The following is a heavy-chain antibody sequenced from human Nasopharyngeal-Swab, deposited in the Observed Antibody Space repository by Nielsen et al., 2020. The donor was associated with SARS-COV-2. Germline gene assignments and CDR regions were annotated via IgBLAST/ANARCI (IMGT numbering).Heavy chain of an antibody. J-gene: IGHJ4*02. D-gene: IGHD1-1*01. Sequence: GESLKISCAASGFTFSSYGMSWVRQAPGKGLQWVSGIGGSGVTTYYADSVKGRFTISRDNAKNSLYLQMNSLRAEDTAVYYCVRDEDVVGTTFWYWGQGTLVTVSS. CDR3: VRDEDVVGTTFWY. V-gene: IGHV3-23*01. CDR2: IGGSGVTT. CDR1: GFTFSSYG.